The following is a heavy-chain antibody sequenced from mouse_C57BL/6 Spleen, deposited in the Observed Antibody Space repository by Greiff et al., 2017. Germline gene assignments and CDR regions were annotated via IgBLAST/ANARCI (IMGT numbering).Heavy chain of an antibody. J-gene: IGHJ4*01. Sequence: LKESGASVKISCKASGYAFSSYWMNWVKQRPGKGLEWIGQIYPGDGDTNYNGKFKGKATLTADKSSSTAYMQLSSLTSEDSAVYFCARTYYYGSSYYAMDYWGQGTSVTVSS. V-gene: IGHV1-80*01. D-gene: IGHD1-1*01. CDR3: ARTYYYGSSYYAMDY. CDR2: IYPGDGDT. CDR1: GYAFSSYW.